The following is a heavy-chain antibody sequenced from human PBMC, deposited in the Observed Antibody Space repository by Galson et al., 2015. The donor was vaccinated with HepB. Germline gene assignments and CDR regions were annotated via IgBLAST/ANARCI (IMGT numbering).Heavy chain of an antibody. CDR2: AYHSGGT. J-gene: IGHJ5*02. CDR1: GDSISNDRW. D-gene: IGHD3-3*01. V-gene: IGHV4-4*02. CDR3: ARAVYYDFWNGFGP. Sequence: ETLSLTCAVSGDSISNDRWWSWVRQPPGEGLEWIGEAYHSGGTNYRPSLKSRVTISVDKSKNQFSLKLSSVTAADTAVYYCARAVYYDFWNGFGPWGQGTLVTVSS.